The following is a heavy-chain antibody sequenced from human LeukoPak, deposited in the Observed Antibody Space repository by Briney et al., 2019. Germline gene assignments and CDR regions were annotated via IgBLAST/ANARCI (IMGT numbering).Heavy chain of an antibody. CDR2: ISGSGGST. D-gene: IGHD3-3*01. Sequence: ETLSLTCTVSGGSISSYYWSWVRQAPGKGLEWVSAISGSGGSTYYADSVKGRFTISRDNSKNTLYLQMNSLRAEDTAVYYCAKLPHYDFWSGPYFDYWGQGTLVTVSS. V-gene: IGHV3-23*01. J-gene: IGHJ4*02. CDR1: GGSISSYY. CDR3: AKLPHYDFWSGPYFDY.